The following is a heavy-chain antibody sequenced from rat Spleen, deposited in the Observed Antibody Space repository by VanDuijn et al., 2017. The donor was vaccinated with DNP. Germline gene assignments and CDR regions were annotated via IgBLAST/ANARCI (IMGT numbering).Heavy chain of an antibody. Sequence: EVQLVESGGGLVQPGRSLKLSCAAAGVTFSDFNMAWVRQVPKKGLEWVATILYDGSVTYYGDSVKGRFTISRENAKTTLYLQMNSLRAEDTAGYYCVSFNWPAPRGKGTSVTVSS. CDR1: GVTFSDFN. J-gene: IGHJ4*01. CDR3: VSFNWPAP. V-gene: IGHV5-22*01. CDR2: ILYDGSVT. D-gene: IGHD1-3*01.